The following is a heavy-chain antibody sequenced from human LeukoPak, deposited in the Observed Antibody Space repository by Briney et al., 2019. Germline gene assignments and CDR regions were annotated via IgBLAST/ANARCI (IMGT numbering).Heavy chain of an antibody. CDR2: ISGSSSDT. Sequence: GGSLRLSCAASGFTFSDYYMTWIRQAPGKGLEWVSYISGSSSDTNYADFVKGRFTISRDNAKNSLYLQMNSLRAEDTAVYYCARVNPISNGFYAYWGQGTPVTVSS. J-gene: IGHJ4*02. V-gene: IGHV3-11*06. CDR1: GFTFSDYY. CDR3: ARVNPISNGFYAY. D-gene: IGHD3-22*01.